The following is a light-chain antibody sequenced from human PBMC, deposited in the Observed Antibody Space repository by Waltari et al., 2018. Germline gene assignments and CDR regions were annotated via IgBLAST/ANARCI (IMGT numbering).Light chain of an antibody. J-gene: IGLJ3*02. CDR3: QSFDSNVRGGVV. CDR1: SSNIGAGHD. CDR2: GNK. V-gene: IGLV1-40*01. Sequence: QSILTQPTSVSGAPGQRVTISCTGISSNIGAGHDVHWYQAFPGTAPKLLLYGNKKRPSGDPDGFSGSKSGSSASLAINGLQAEDEADYYCQSFDSNVRGGVVFGGGTKVTVL.